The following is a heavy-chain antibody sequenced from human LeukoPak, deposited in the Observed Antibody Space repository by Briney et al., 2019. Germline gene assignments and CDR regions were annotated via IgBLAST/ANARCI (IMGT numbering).Heavy chain of an antibody. CDR1: GFTFSSYA. D-gene: IGHD1-26*01. CDR2: ISGSGGST. J-gene: IGHJ3*02. CDR3: AKNFGGSYYQRDAFDI. Sequence: GSLRLSCAASGFTFSSYAMSWVRQAPGKGLEWVSAISGSGGSTYYADSVKGRFTISRDNSKNTLYLQMNSLRAEDTAVYYCAKNFGGSYYQRDAFDIWGQGTMVTVSS. V-gene: IGHV3-23*01.